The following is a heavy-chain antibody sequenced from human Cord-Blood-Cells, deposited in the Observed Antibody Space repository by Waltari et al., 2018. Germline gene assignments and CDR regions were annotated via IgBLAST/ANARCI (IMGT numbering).Heavy chain of an antibody. V-gene: IGHV3-33*01. Sequence: QVQLVESGGGVVQPGRSLRLSCAASGFTSSSYGMPWVRQAPGKGLEWVAVIWYDGSNKYYADSVKGRFTISRDNSKNTLYLQMNSLRAEDTAVYYCARGWNYFDYWGQGTLVTVSS. CDR1: GFTSSSYG. J-gene: IGHJ4*02. CDR3: ARGWNYFDY. D-gene: IGHD1-1*01. CDR2: IWYDGSNK.